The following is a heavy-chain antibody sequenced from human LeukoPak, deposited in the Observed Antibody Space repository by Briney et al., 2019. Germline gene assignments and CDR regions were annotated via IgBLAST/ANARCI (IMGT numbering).Heavy chain of an antibody. CDR2: IYYSGST. D-gene: IGHD6-13*01. CDR3: ARQYSSSRYGHHSFDY. J-gene: IGHJ4*02. CDR1: GGSISSYY. V-gene: IGHV4-59*08. Sequence: KPSETLSLTCTVSGGSISSYYWSWIRQPPGKGLEWIGYIYYSGSTNYNPSLKSRVTISVDTSKNQFSLKLSSVTAADTAVYYCARQYSSSRYGHHSFDYWGQGTLVTVSS.